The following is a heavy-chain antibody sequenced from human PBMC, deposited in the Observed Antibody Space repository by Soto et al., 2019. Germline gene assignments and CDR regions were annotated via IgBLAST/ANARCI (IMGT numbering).Heavy chain of an antibody. CDR2: ISGSGGST. CDR3: AKDISSSSSW. V-gene: IGHV3-23*01. D-gene: IGHD6-6*01. Sequence: PGGSLRLSCAVSGFTFSSYAMSWVRQAPGKGLEWVSGISGSGGSTYYTDSVKGRFTISRDNSKNTLYLQMNSLRAEDTAVYYCAKDISSSSSWWGQGTLVTVSS. CDR1: GFTFSSYA. J-gene: IGHJ4*02.